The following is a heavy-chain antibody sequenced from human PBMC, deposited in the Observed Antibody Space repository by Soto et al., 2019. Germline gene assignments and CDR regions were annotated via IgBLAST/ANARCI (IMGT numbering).Heavy chain of an antibody. CDR1: GYTLTELS. J-gene: IGHJ5*02. D-gene: IGHD4-4*01. CDR3: AGVTYTERPSWFDP. Sequence: GASVKVSCKVSGYTLTELSMHWVRQAPGKGLEWMGGFDPEDGETIYAQKFQGRVTMTEDTSTDTAYMELSSLRSEDTAVYYCAGVTYTERPSWFDPWGQGTLVTVSS. V-gene: IGHV1-24*01. CDR2: FDPEDGET.